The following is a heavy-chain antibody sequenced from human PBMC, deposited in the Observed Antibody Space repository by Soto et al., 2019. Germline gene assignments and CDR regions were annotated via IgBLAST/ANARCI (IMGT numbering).Heavy chain of an antibody. CDR3: ARDLVGATYYYYGMDV. CDR1: GFTFSSYS. Sequence: GGSLRLSCAASGFTFSSYSMNWVRQAPGKGLEWVSYISSSSSTIYYADSVKGRFTISRDNAKNSLYLQMNSLRDEDTAVYYCARDLVGATYYYYGMDVWGQGTTVTVSS. V-gene: IGHV3-48*02. CDR2: ISSSSSTI. J-gene: IGHJ6*02. D-gene: IGHD1-26*01.